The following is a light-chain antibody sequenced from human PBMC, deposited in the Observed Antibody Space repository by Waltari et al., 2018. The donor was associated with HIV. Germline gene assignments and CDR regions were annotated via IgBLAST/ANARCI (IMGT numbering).Light chain of an antibody. V-gene: IGKV1-5*03. CDR3: QQYNSYWT. Sequence: DIQMTQSPSTLSASVGDRATITCRASQSVSSWLAWYQQKPGKAPKLLIYKASTLESGVPSRFSVSRSGTEFTLTISSLQPDDFATYYCQQYNSYWTFGQGTKVEIK. CDR2: KAS. J-gene: IGKJ1*01. CDR1: QSVSSW.